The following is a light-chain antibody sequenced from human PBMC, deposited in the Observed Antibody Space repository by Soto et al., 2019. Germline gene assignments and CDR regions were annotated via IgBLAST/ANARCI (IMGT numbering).Light chain of an antibody. V-gene: IGKV3-15*01. Sequence: EIVMTQSPATLSVSPWGRATLSCRASQSLSSDLAWYQQKVGQAPRLLIYGASTRAIGIPARFSGSGSGTEFTLTISSLQSEDFAVYYCLQYNNWWTFGQGTKVDIK. J-gene: IGKJ1*01. CDR1: QSLSSD. CDR2: GAS. CDR3: LQYNNWWT.